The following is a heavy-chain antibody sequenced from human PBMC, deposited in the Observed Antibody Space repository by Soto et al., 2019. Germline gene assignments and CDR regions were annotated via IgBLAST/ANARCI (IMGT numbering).Heavy chain of an antibody. D-gene: IGHD7-27*01. CDR3: GKGNSKWGTGDAFDI. J-gene: IGHJ3*02. V-gene: IGHV3-23*01. CDR2: ISGTGGST. Sequence: PVGSLRLSCAASGFTFNNYALNWVRPAPGKGLEWVSSISGTGGSTFYAGSAKGRFTISRDNSKNTLFLQMTSLRAEDTAVYYCGKGNSKWGTGDAFDIWGQGTMVTVSS. CDR1: GFTFNNYA.